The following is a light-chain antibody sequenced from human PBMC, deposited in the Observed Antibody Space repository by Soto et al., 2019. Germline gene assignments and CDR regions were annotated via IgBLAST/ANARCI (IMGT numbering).Light chain of an antibody. CDR3: HHYNNWPPRNT. V-gene: IGKV3-15*01. Sequence: EIELTQSPATLSLSPGERATLSCRASQSVSSNLVWYLQKPGQAPRLLIYDTSTRATNVPARFSGSGSETEFTLTISGLQSEDFGIYYCHHYNNWPPRNTFGQGTKLEIK. CDR1: QSVSSN. CDR2: DTS. J-gene: IGKJ2*01.